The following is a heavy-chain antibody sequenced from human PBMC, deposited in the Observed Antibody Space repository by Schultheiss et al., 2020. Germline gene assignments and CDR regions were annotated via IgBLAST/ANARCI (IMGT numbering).Heavy chain of an antibody. V-gene: IGHV3-74*01. CDR2: INSDGSST. CDR1: GFTFSSYW. D-gene: IGHD4-23*01. J-gene: IGHJ4*02. CDR3: AREGDYGGVLDY. Sequence: GGSLRLSCAASGFTFSSYWMHWVRQAPGKGLVWVSRINSDGSSTSYADSVKGRFTISRDNAKNSLYLQMNSLRAEDTAVYYCAREGDYGGVLDYWGQGTLVTVSS.